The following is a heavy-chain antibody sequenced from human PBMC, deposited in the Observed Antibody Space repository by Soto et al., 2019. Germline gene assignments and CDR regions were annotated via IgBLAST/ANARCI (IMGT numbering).Heavy chain of an antibody. CDR3: ARVDYDSTYGFYYYGLDV. CDR1: GATFSSYS. CDR2: IIPILNTA. Sequence: QVHLVQSGAEVKKPGSSVRVSCKTSGATFSSYSFTWVRQAPGQGLEWMGEIIPILNTANFAQTFQSRVTITADEPTSTVYMDLSSLSPDDTAVYYCARVDYDSTYGFYYYGLDVWGQGTTVTVSS. V-gene: IGHV1-69*01. D-gene: IGHD3-10*01. J-gene: IGHJ6*02.